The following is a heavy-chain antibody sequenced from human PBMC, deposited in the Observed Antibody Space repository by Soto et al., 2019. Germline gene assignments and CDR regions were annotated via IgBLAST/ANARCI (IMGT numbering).Heavy chain of an antibody. D-gene: IGHD3-10*01. CDR3: ACLYYYGSGSYYTFDY. J-gene: IGHJ4*02. V-gene: IGHV1-2*02. CDR1: GYTFTGYY. CDR2: INPNSGGT. Sequence: ASVKVSCKASGYTFTGYYMHWVRQAPGQGLEWMGWINPNSGGTNYAQKFQGRVTMTRDTSISTAYMELSRLRSDDTAVYYCACLYYYGSGSYYTFDYWGQGTPVTVSS.